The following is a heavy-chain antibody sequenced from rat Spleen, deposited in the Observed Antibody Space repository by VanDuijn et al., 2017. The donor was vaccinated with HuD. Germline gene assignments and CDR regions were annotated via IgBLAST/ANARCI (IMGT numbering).Heavy chain of an antibody. J-gene: IGHJ2*01. CDR2: ISPSGSST. D-gene: IGHD1-6*01. V-gene: IGHV5-19*01. Sequence: EVQLVESGGGLVQPGRSLKLSCAASGFTFSNYVMHWIRQAPTKGLEWVVSISPSGSSTYYRDSVKGRFTVSRDNAKSTLNLQMDSLRSEDTATYYCSTAGSGLDYYYAGGFDYWGQGVMVTVSS. CDR1: GFTFSNYV. CDR3: STAGSGLDYYYAGGFDY.